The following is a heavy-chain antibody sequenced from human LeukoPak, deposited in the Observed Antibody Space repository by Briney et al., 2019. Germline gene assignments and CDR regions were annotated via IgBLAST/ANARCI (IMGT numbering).Heavy chain of an antibody. CDR1: GFTVSSTF. CDR3: AGDNAYFDY. Sequence: GGSLRLSCAVSGFTVSSTFMSWVRQAPGKGLEWVSVIYSGGSTHYADSVKGRFTISRDNSKNTVYFQMNSLRAEDTAVYYCAGDNAYFDYWGQGTLVTVSS. J-gene: IGHJ4*02. V-gene: IGHV3-53*01. CDR2: IYSGGST.